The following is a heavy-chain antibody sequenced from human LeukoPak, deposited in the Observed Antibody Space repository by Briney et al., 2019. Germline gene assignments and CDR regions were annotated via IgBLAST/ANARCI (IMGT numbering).Heavy chain of an antibody. CDR3: ARGPSWSGYSQPYYFDY. D-gene: IGHD3-3*01. CDR1: GYTFTSYD. Sequence: GASVKVSCKASGYTFTSYDINWVRQAAGQGLGWMGWMNPNSGNTGYAQKFQGRVTITRNTSISTAYMELSSLRSEDTAVYSCARGPSWSGYSQPYYFDYWGQGTLVTVSS. V-gene: IGHV1-8*03. J-gene: IGHJ4*02. CDR2: MNPNSGNT.